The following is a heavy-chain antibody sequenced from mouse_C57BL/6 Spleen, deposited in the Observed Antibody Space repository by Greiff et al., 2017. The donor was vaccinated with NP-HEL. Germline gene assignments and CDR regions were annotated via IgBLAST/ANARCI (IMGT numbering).Heavy chain of an antibody. Sequence: VQLVESGAELARPGASVKMSCKASGYTFTSYTMHWVKQRPGQGLEWIGYINPSSGYTKYNQKFKDKATLTADKSSSTAYMQLSSLTSEDSAVYYCARLTTVVATGYFDVWGTGTTVTVSS. CDR1: GYTFTSYT. CDR2: INPSSGYT. CDR3: ARLTTVVATGYFDV. J-gene: IGHJ1*03. D-gene: IGHD1-1*01. V-gene: IGHV1-4*01.